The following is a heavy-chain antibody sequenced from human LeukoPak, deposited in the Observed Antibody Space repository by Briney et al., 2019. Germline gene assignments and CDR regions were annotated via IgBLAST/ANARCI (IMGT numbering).Heavy chain of an antibody. Sequence: GGSLRLSCAASGFTFSNHAMSWVRQAPGKGLEWVSANSGSGGSTYYADSVKGRFTISRDNSKNTLYLQMNSLRAEDTAVYYCAKAYYYGSGDSPDYWGQGTLVTVSS. V-gene: IGHV3-23*01. CDR1: GFTFSNHA. CDR2: NSGSGGST. CDR3: AKAYYYGSGDSPDY. D-gene: IGHD3-10*01. J-gene: IGHJ4*02.